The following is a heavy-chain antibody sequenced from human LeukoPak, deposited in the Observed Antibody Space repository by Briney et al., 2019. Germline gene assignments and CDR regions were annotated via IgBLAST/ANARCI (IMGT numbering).Heavy chain of an antibody. CDR1: GYTFTGYY. J-gene: IGHJ6*03. CDR2: INPNSGGT. D-gene: IGHD6-6*01. Sequence: ASVKVSCKASGYTFTGYYMHWVRQAPGQGLEWMGWINPNSGGTNYAQKFQGRVTMTRDTSISTAYMELSRLRSDDTAVYYCARDMLVYSSSSGDYYYYMDVWGKGTTVTVSS. CDR3: ARDMLVYSSSSGDYYYYMDV. V-gene: IGHV1-2*02.